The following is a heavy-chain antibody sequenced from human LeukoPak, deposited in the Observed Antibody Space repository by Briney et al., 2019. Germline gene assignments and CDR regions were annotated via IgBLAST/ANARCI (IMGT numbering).Heavy chain of an antibody. J-gene: IGHJ5*02. D-gene: IGHD2-2*02. V-gene: IGHV1-46*01. CDR3: ARAPSIVVVPAAIQGYWFDP. CDR1: GYTFTSYY. Sequence: PGASVKVSCKASGYTFTSYYMHWVRQAPGQGLEWMGIINPSGGSTSYAQKFQGRVTMTRDTSTSTVYMELSSLRSEDTAVYCCARAPSIVVVPAAIQGYWFDPWGQGTLVTVSS. CDR2: INPSGGST.